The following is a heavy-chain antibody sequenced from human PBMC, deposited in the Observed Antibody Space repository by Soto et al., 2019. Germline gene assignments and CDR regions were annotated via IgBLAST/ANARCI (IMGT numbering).Heavy chain of an antibody. CDR1: GYTFTSYD. CDR2: MNPNSGNT. CDR3: ARPAVTTYYYYYYMDV. J-gene: IGHJ6*03. V-gene: IGHV1-8*01. Sequence: ASVKVSCKASGYTFTSYDINWVRQATGQGLEWMGWMNPNSGNTGYAQKFQGRVTMTRNTSISTAYMELSSLRSEDTAVYYCARPAVTTYYYYYYMDVWGKGTTVTVSS. D-gene: IGHD4-17*01.